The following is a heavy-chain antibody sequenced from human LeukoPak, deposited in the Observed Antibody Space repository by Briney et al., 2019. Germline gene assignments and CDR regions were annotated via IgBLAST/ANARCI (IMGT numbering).Heavy chain of an antibody. D-gene: IGHD6-13*01. CDR2: ISYDGSNK. J-gene: IGHJ6*03. CDR1: GFDLNTYE. Sequence: PGGSLRLSCAASGFDLNTYEMNWVRQAPGKGLEWVAVISYDGSNKYYADSVKGRFTISRDNSKNTLYLQMNSLRAEDTAVYYCARDRGLGAAGAHYYYYYMDVWGKGTTVTVSS. V-gene: IGHV3-30*04. CDR3: ARDRGLGAAGAHYYYYYMDV.